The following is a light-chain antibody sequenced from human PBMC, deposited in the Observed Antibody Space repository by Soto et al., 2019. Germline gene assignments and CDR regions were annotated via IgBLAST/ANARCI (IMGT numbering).Light chain of an antibody. Sequence: QSALTQPASVSGSPGQSITISCTGTSSDVGGYNYVSWYQQHPGKAPKLIIYEVSNRPSGVSNRFSGSKSGNTASLTISGLQAEDEADYYCNSYTSKSTGVFGTGTKLT. J-gene: IGLJ1*01. CDR2: EVS. CDR3: NSYTSKSTGV. V-gene: IGLV2-14*01. CDR1: SSDVGGYNY.